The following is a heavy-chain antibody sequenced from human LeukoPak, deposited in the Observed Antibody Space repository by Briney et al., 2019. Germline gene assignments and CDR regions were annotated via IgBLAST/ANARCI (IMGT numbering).Heavy chain of an antibody. Sequence: SGTLSLTCAVSGCSISSNSYYWGWIRQPPGKGLEWIGSIYYSGSTYYNPSLKSRVTISVDTSKNQFSLKLSSVTAADTAVYYCARGRGGSYYRGIAYFDYWGQGTLVTVSS. CDR3: ARGRGGSYYRGIAYFDY. CDR2: IYYSGST. J-gene: IGHJ4*02. V-gene: IGHV4-39*01. D-gene: IGHD1-26*01. CDR1: GCSISSNSYY.